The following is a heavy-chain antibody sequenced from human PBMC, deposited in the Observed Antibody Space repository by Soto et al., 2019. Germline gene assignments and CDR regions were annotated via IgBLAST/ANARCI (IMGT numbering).Heavy chain of an antibody. D-gene: IGHD3-16*02. CDR1: GFTFSSYA. Sequence: LSCATSGFTFSSYAMVWVRQAEEKGLEWVASISNNGDTAYYADSVKGRFTISRGNSENTLYLQMNGLRADDTALYFCAKSRVFIGAIVTLLDSWGQGTQVTVSS. J-gene: IGHJ4*02. CDR2: ISNNGDTA. V-gene: IGHV3-23*01. CDR3: AKSRVFIGAIVTLLDS.